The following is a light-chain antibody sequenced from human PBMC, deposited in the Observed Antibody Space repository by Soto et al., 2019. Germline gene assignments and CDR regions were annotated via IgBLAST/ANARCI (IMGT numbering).Light chain of an antibody. CDR3: QQYSSSPIT. J-gene: IGKJ5*01. V-gene: IGKV3-20*01. CDR1: QSVSSSY. Sequence: EIVLTQSPGTLSLSPGDRATISCRASQSVSSSYLAWYQQKPGQAPRLLIYGASSRATGIPYRFSGSGSGTDFTLTISSLEPEDFAMYYCQQYSSSPITFGQGTKLEIK. CDR2: GAS.